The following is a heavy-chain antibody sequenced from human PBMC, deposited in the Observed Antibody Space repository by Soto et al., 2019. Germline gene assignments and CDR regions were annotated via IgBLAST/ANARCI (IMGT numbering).Heavy chain of an antibody. CDR3: AREGGNLNWFDP. D-gene: IGHD1-26*01. V-gene: IGHV3-33*08. CDR2: IWYDGSNK. CDR1: GFSFGTSW. Sequence: PGGSLILSCAASGFSFGTSWMHWVRQAPGKGLEWVAVIWYDGSNKYYADSVKGRFTISRDNSKNTLYLQMNSLRDEDTAVYYCAREGGNLNWFDPWGQGTLVTVSS. J-gene: IGHJ5*02.